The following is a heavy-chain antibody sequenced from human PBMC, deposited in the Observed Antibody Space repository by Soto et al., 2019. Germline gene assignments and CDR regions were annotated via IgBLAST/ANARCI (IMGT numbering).Heavy chain of an antibody. D-gene: IGHD3-3*01. Sequence: PSETLSLTCTVPGGSISSGDYYWSWIRQPPGKGLEWIGYIYYSGSTYYNPSLKSRVTISVDTSKNQFSLKLSSVTAADTAVYYCARGLTIFGVVQIWGQGTLVTVSS. CDR3: ARGLTIFGVVQI. CDR2: IYYSGST. J-gene: IGHJ4*02. V-gene: IGHV4-30-4*01. CDR1: GGSISSGDYY.